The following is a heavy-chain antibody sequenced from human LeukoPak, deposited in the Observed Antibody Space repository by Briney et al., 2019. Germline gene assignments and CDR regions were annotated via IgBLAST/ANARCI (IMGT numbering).Heavy chain of an antibody. Sequence: ASVKVSCKASGYTFTSYYMHWVRQAPGQGLERMGIINPSGGSTSYAQKFQGRVTMTRDTSTSTVYMELSSLRSEDTAVYYCAGAAIAAAGAYYYYYMDVWGKGTTVTVSS. V-gene: IGHV1-46*01. CDR2: INPSGGST. CDR3: AGAAIAAAGAYYYYYMDV. CDR1: GYTFTSYY. J-gene: IGHJ6*03. D-gene: IGHD6-13*01.